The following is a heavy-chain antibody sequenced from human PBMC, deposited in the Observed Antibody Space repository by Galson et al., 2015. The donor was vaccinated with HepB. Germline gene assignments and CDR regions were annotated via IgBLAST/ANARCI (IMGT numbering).Heavy chain of an antibody. CDR3: TTGWNTRAYYGMDV. Sequence: SLRLSCAASGFTFSNAWMSWVRQAPGKGLEWVGRIKSKTDGGTTDYAAPVKGRFTISRDDSKNTLYLQMNSLKTEDTAVYYCTTGWNTRAYYGMDVWGQGTTVTVSS. D-gene: IGHD1/OR15-1a*01. J-gene: IGHJ6*02. CDR2: IKSKTDGGTT. V-gene: IGHV3-15*01. CDR1: GFTFSNAW.